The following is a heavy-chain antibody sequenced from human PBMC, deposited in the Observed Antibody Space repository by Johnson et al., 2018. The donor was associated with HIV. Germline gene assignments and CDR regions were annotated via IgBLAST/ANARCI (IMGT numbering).Heavy chain of an antibody. J-gene: IGHJ3*02. D-gene: IGHD3-10*01. CDR3: ARPIARGASDI. V-gene: IGHV3-7*03. Sequence: VDSVKGRFTISRDNAKNSLYLQMNSLRAEDTAVYYCARPIARGASDIWGQGTMVTVSS.